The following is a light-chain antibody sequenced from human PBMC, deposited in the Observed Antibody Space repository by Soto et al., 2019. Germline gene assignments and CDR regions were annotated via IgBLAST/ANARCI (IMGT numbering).Light chain of an antibody. CDR2: GAS. Sequence: EIVMTQSPATLSVSPGERATLSCRASQSVSSNFAWYQQKPGQAPRLLIYGASTRATGIPARVSGSGSGTEFSLTISSLQSEDFAVYYCQQYNNWPPITFGQGTRLEIK. V-gene: IGKV3-15*01. CDR3: QQYNNWPPIT. CDR1: QSVSSN. J-gene: IGKJ5*01.